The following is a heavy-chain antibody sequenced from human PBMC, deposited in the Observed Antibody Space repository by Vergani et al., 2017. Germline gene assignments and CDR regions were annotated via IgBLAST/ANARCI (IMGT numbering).Heavy chain of an antibody. CDR1: GFTFSSYS. V-gene: IGHV3-48*01. D-gene: IGHD3-22*01. J-gene: IGHJ3*02. CDR3: ARDKYYDSSGYLDAFDI. CDR2: ISSSSTI. Sequence: EVQLVESGGGLVQPGGSLRLSCAASGFTFSSYSMNWVRQAPGKGLEWVSYISSSSTIYYADSVKGRFTISRDNAKNSLYLQMNSLRAEDTAVYYCARDKYYDSSGYLDAFDIWGQGTMVTVSS.